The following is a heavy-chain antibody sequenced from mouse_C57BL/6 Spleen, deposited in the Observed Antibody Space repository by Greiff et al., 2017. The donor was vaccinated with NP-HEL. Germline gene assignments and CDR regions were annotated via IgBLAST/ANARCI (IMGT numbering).Heavy chain of an antibody. CDR3: ARSEGTTFDY. Sequence: QVQLKESGPELVKPGASVKISCKASGYAFSSSWMNWVKQRPGKGLEWIGRIYPGDGDTNYNGKFKGKATLTADKSSSTAYMQLSSLTSEDSAVYFCARSEGTTFDYWGQGTTLTVSS. D-gene: IGHD2-14*01. CDR2: IYPGDGDT. J-gene: IGHJ2*01. CDR1: GYAFSSSW. V-gene: IGHV1-82*01.